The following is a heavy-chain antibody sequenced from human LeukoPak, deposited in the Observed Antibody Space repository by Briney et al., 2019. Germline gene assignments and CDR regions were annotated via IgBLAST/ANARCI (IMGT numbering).Heavy chain of an antibody. V-gene: IGHV1-8*01. CDR3: ARVYGPGSYRRGFDP. D-gene: IGHD3-10*01. CDR2: MNPNSGNT. Sequence: ASVKVSRKASGYIFTSFDINWVRQATGQGLEWMGWMNPNSGNTGYAQKFQGRVTMTRNTSINTAYMELSSLRSEDTAVYYCARVYGPGSYRRGFDPWGQGTLVTVSS. J-gene: IGHJ5*02. CDR1: GYIFTSFD.